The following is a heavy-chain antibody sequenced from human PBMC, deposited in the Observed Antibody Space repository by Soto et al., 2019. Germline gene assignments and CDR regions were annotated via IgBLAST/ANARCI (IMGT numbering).Heavy chain of an antibody. Sequence: SETLSLTCTVSGGSISSSSYYWGWIRQPPGKGLEWIGNIYYSGNTYYSPSLRSRVTISVDTSKDQFFLKLSSVTAADTAVYYCASETYDYGSGSLSYAYWGQGTQVTVSS. J-gene: IGHJ4*02. V-gene: IGHV4-39*01. CDR1: GGSISSSSYY. CDR2: IYYSGNT. D-gene: IGHD3-10*01. CDR3: ASETYDYGSGSLSYAY.